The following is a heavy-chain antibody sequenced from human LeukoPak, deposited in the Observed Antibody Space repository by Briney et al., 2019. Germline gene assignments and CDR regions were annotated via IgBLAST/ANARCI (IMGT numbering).Heavy chain of an antibody. V-gene: IGHV3-7*01. CDR3: ARENHDAFDI. J-gene: IGHJ3*02. CDR1: GFTFSNHW. Sequence: GGSLRLSCAVSGFTFSNHWMSWVRQAPGKGLEWVASIKQDGSEKDYVDSVKGRFTISRDNAKNSLYLQMNSLRAEDTAVYYCARENHDAFDIWGQGTMVTVSS. CDR2: IKQDGSEK.